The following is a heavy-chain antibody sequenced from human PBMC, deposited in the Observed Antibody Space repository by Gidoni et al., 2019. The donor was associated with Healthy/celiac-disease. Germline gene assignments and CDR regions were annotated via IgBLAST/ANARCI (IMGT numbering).Heavy chain of an antibody. D-gene: IGHD2-2*01. V-gene: IGHV3-7*03. CDR1: GFTFSSYW. CDR3: ARDCSSTSCYGVNWFDP. J-gene: IGHJ5*02. CDR2: IKQDGIKK. Sequence: EVQLVESGGGLVQPGGSLRLSCAASGFTFSSYWMSWVRQAQGKGLEWVANIKQDGIKKYYLASVKCLFTISRDNAKNSLYLQMNSLISEDTAVYYCARDCSSTSCYGVNWFDPWGQGTLVTVSS.